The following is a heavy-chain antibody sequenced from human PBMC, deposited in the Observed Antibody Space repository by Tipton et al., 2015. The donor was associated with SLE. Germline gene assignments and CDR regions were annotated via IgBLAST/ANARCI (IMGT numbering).Heavy chain of an antibody. J-gene: IGHJ2*01. V-gene: IGHV4-59*01. CDR2: IYYSGST. Sequence: LRLSCAVYGGSFSGYYWSWIRQPPGKGLEWIGYIYYSGSTNYNPSLKSRVTISVDTSKNQFSLKLSSVTAADTAVYYCARETGIGSFDLWGRGTLVTVSS. CDR3: ARETGIGSFDL. CDR1: GGSFSGYY. D-gene: IGHD3-10*01.